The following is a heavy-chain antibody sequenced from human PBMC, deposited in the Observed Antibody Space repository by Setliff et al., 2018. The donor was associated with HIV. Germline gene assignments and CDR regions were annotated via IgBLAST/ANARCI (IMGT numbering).Heavy chain of an antibody. J-gene: IGHJ5*02. CDR2: IYYSGRTSHSGST. D-gene: IGHD3-22*01. Sequence: PSETLSLTCTVSGDSITSGGYSWTWIRQPPGKALEWVGYIYYSGRTSHSGSTYHNPSVASRITISGDTSKNQFSLKLTSVTAADTAIYYCARENGWLFGWFDPWGQGTPVTVSS. V-gene: IGHV4-30-4*08. CDR3: ARENGWLFGWFDP. CDR1: GDSITSGGYS.